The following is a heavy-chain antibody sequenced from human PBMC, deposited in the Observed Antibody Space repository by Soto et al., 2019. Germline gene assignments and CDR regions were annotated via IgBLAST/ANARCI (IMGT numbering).Heavy chain of an antibody. CDR3: ARHRRQDYYYDSSGYRFWPEY. J-gene: IGHJ4*02. Sequence: PGESLKISCKGSGYSFTSYWIGWVRQMPGKGLEWMGIIYPGDSDTRYSPSFQGQVTISADKSISTAYLQWSSLKASDTAMYYCARHRRQDYYYDSSGYRFWPEYWGQGTLVTDSS. D-gene: IGHD3-22*01. CDR2: IYPGDSDT. V-gene: IGHV5-51*01. CDR1: GYSFTSYW.